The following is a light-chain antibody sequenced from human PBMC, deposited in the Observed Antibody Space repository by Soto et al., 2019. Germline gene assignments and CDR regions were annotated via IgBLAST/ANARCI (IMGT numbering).Light chain of an antibody. Sequence: IQMTQSPYSLSASVGDRVTITCQASQDITNYLIWYQQKPGKAPKLLIYDASSLGTGVSSRFSGSGSGTHFTLTISSLQPEDIATYYCQQFDSVPCTFGQGTKLEIK. V-gene: IGKV1-33*01. J-gene: IGKJ2*02. CDR3: QQFDSVPCT. CDR1: QDITNY. CDR2: DAS.